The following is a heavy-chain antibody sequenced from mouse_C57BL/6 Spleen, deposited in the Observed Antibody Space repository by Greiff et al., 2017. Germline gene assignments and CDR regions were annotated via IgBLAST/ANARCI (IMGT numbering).Heavy chain of an antibody. Sequence: EVQRVESGGGLVKPGGSLKLSCAASGFTFSSYAMSWVRQTPEKRLEWVATISDGGSYTYYPDNVKGRFTISRDNAKNNLYLQMSHLKSEDTAMYYCASFYSNYYFDDWGQGTTLTVSS. CDR1: GFTFSSYA. CDR2: ISDGGSYT. J-gene: IGHJ2*01. CDR3: ASFYSNYYFDD. D-gene: IGHD2-5*01. V-gene: IGHV5-4*01.